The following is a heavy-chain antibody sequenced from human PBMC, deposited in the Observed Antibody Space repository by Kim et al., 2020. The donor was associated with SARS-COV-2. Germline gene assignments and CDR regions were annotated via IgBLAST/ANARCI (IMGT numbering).Heavy chain of an antibody. V-gene: IGHV1-8*01. J-gene: IGHJ4*02. Sequence: ASVKVSCKASGYTFTSYDINWVRQATGQGLEWMGWMNPNSGNTGYAQKFQGRVTMTRNTSISTSYMELSSLRSEDTAVYYCARGGNYYDSSGPQADYWGQGTLVTVSS. CDR2: MNPNSGNT. CDR1: GYTFTSYD. D-gene: IGHD3-22*01. CDR3: ARGGNYYDSSGPQADY.